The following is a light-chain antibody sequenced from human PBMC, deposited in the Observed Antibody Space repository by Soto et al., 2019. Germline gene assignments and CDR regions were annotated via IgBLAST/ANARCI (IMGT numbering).Light chain of an antibody. CDR2: KAS. J-gene: IGKJ1*01. V-gene: IGKV1-5*03. CDR3: QQYNIA. CDR1: QSISSW. Sequence: DIQMTQSPSTLSASVGDRVTITCRASQSISSWLAWYQQKPGKAPKLLIYKASSLESGVPSRFSGSGSGTEFTLTISRLQPDDFATYYCQQYNIAFGQGTKVEIK.